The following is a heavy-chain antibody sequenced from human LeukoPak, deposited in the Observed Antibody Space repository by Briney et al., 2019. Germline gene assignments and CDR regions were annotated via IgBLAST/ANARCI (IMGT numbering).Heavy chain of an antibody. D-gene: IGHD6-19*01. V-gene: IGHV4-59*01. CDR2: IRYNGNT. Sequence: SETLSLTCTVSGGSISGYWWSWIRQPPGKGLEWIGNIRYNGNTYSNPSLKSRVTISVDTSKNQFSMKLSSVTAADTAMYYCARYAALSGPNWLDPWGRGTLVTVSS. CDR1: GGSISGYW. CDR3: ARYAALSGPNWLDP. J-gene: IGHJ5*02.